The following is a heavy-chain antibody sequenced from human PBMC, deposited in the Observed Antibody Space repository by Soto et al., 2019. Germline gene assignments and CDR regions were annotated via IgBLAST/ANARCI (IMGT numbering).Heavy chain of an antibody. CDR2: IIPKLGSA. CDR1: GGGNLRDYR. D-gene: IGHD2-21*01. CDR3: AQGGDSYNCVAVY. V-gene: IGHV1-69*06. J-gene: IGHJ4*02. Sequence: QVQLVQSGAEVKEPGSSVKVSCKASGGGNLRDYRTTWVRRAPGQGLEWMGGIIPKLGSANYAQNFQGRVTITADKSTNTVYMELRNLRSGDTAVYYCAQGGDSYNCVAVYWGQGTPLTVSS.